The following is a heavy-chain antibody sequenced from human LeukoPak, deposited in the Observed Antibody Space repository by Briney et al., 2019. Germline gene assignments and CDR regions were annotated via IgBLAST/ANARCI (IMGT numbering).Heavy chain of an antibody. Sequence: PSETLSLTCAVYGGSFSGYYWSWIRQPPGKGLEWIGEINHSGSTNYNPSLKSRVTISVDTSKNQFSLKLSSVTAADTAVYYCARAVYDYVWGSCRCVYFDYWGQGTLVTVSS. CDR3: ARAVYDYVWGSCRCVYFDY. D-gene: IGHD3-16*02. V-gene: IGHV4-34*01. CDR1: GGSFSGYY. J-gene: IGHJ4*02. CDR2: INHSGST.